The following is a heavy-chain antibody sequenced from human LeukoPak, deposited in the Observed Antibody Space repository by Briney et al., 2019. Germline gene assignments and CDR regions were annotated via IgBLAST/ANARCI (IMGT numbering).Heavy chain of an antibody. CDR3: ARGIAARHRGRFDY. D-gene: IGHD6-6*01. CDR1: GGSTSSGSYY. CDR2: IYTSGST. Sequence: SETLSLTCTVSGGSTSSGSYYWSWIRQPAGKGLEWIGRIYTSGSTNYNPSLKSRVTISVDTSKNQFSLKLSSVTAADTAVYYRARGIAARHRGRFDYWGQGTLVTVSS. V-gene: IGHV4-61*02. J-gene: IGHJ4*02.